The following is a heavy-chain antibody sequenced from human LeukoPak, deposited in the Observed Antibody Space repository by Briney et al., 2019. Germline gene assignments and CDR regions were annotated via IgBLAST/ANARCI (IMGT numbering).Heavy chain of an antibody. D-gene: IGHD6-13*01. J-gene: IGHJ4*02. Sequence: ASVKVSCKASGYTFTSYDINWVRQATGQGLEWMGWMNPNSGNTGYAQKFQGRVTMTRNTSIRAAYMELSSLRSEDTAVYYCARSYSSSWYGGGDYWGQGTLVTVSS. CDR3: ARSYSSSWYGGGDY. CDR2: MNPNSGNT. CDR1: GYTFTSYD. V-gene: IGHV1-8*01.